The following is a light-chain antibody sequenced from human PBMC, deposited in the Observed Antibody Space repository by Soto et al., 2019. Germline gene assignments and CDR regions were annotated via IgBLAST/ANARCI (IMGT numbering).Light chain of an antibody. J-gene: IGLJ3*02. V-gene: IGLV1-47*01. Sequence: QSVLTQPPSASGTPGQRVTISCSGSSSNIGSNYVYWYQQLPGTAPKLLIYRNNQRPSGVPDRFSGSKSGTSASLAISGLRSEDEADYHCAAWDDSLWVFGGGTKVTVL. CDR2: RNN. CDR3: AAWDDSLWV. CDR1: SSNIGSNY.